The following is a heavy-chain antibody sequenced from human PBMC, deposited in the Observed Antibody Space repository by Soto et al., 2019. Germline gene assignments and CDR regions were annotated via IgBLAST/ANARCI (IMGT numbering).Heavy chain of an antibody. J-gene: IGHJ4*02. V-gene: IGHV1-18*01. CDR3: ARGRYGDY. D-gene: IGHD1-1*01. CDR2: ISAHNGNT. CDR1: GYAFTTYG. Sequence: QVHLMQSGDEVKKPGASVKVSCKCSGYAFTTYGITWVRQAPGQGLEWMGWISAHNGNTNYAQKLQGRVTVTRDTSTSTAYMELRSLRSDDTAVYYCARGRYGDYWGQGALVTVSS.